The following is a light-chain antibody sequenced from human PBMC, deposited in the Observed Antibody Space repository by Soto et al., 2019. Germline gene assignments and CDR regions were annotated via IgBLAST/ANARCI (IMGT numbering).Light chain of an antibody. CDR3: QQYYSSPLT. Sequence: DIVMTQSPDSLAVSLGERATINCKSSQSVLYSSNNNNYLAWYQQKPGQPPTLLIYWASTREYGVPDRFSGRGSGTDVTLTISSLQAEDVAVYYCQQYYSSPLTFGGGTKVEIK. CDR1: QSVLYSSNNNNY. V-gene: IGKV4-1*01. CDR2: WAS. J-gene: IGKJ4*01.